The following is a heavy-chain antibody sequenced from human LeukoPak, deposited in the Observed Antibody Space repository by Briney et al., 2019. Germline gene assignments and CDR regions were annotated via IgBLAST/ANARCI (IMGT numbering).Heavy chain of an antibody. D-gene: IGHD3-22*01. V-gene: IGHV1-69*01. Sequence: SVKVSCKASGGTFSSYAISRVRQAPGQGLEWMGGIIPIFGTANYAQKFQGRVTITADESTSTAYMELSSLRSEDTAVYYCARDFHYYDSSGYPPRLDYWGQGTLVTVSS. CDR3: ARDFHYYDSSGYPPRLDY. J-gene: IGHJ4*02. CDR2: IIPIFGTA. CDR1: GGTFSSYA.